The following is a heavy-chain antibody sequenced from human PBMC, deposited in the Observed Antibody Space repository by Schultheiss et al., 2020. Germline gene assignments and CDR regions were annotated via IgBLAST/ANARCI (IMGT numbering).Heavy chain of an antibody. J-gene: IGHJ6*03. D-gene: IGHD6-6*01. CDR1: GFTVSSNY. CDR2: IKQDGSEK. CDR3: ARDMSSSYYYYYIDV. V-gene: IGHV3-7*01. Sequence: GGSLRLSCAASGFTVSSNYMSWVRQAPGKGLEWVANIKQDGSEKYYVDSVKGRFTISRDNAKNSLYLQMNSLRAEDTAVYYCARDMSSSYYYYYIDVWGKGAT.